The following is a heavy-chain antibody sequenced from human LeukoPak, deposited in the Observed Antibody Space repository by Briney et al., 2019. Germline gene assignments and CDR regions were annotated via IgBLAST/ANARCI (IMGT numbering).Heavy chain of an antibody. CDR1: GGSVSSGSYY. J-gene: IGHJ3*02. CDR2: IYYSGST. D-gene: IGHD4-17*01. Sequence: YPSETLSLTSTVSGGSVSSGSYYWSWIRQPPGKGLEWIGYIYYSGSTNYNPSLNSRVTISVDTSKNQFSLKVSSVTAADTAVYYCARLETVTTDAFDIWGQGTMVTVSS. V-gene: IGHV4-61*01. CDR3: ARLETVTTDAFDI.